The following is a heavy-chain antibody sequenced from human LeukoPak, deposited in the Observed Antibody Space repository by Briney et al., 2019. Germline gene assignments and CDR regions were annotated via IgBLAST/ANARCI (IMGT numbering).Heavy chain of an antibody. J-gene: IGHJ4*02. Sequence: SVKVSCKASGGTFSSYAISWVRQAPGQGLEWMGGIIPIFGTANYAQRFQGRVTITADESTSTAYMELSSLRSEDTAVYYCARAGSSYDFWSGYYSVGLDYWGQGTLFTVSS. CDR1: GGTFSSYA. CDR3: ARAGSSYDFWSGYYSVGLDY. D-gene: IGHD3-3*01. CDR2: IIPIFGTA. V-gene: IGHV1-69*13.